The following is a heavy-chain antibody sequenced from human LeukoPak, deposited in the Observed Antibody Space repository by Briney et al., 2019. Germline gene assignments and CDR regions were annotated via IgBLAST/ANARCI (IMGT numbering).Heavy chain of an antibody. CDR1: GGSISGYY. CDR3: AREHPTAIATDY. Sequence: SETLSLTCSVSGGSISGYYWGCFRQAAGKGLEWIGRIHSTGSSNYNPSLKSRLTMSIDTSRNQFSLKLSSMNAADTAIYYCAREHPTAIATDYWGQGTLVTVSS. D-gene: IGHD2-21*02. CDR2: IHSTGSS. J-gene: IGHJ4*02. V-gene: IGHV4-4*07.